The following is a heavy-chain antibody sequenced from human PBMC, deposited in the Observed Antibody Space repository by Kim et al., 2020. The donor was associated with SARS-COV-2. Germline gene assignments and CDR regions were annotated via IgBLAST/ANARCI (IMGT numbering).Heavy chain of an antibody. V-gene: IGHV3-30-3*01. Sequence: GGSLRLSCAASGFTFSSYAMHWVRQAPGKGLEWVAVISYDGSNKYYADSVKGRFTISRDNSKNTLYLQMNSLRAEDTAVYYCARDSGQRYDAFDIWGQGTMVTVSS. D-gene: IGHD6-25*01. CDR3: ARDSGQRYDAFDI. J-gene: IGHJ3*02. CDR1: GFTFSSYA. CDR2: ISYDGSNK.